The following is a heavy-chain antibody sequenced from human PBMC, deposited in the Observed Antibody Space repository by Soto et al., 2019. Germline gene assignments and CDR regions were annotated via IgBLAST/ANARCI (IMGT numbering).Heavy chain of an antibody. V-gene: IGHV3-64D*06. D-gene: IGHD1-26*01. CDR2: ISSNGGST. J-gene: IGHJ4*02. Sequence: EGSLRLSCSASGFTFSSYAMHWVRQAPGKGLEYVSAISSNGGSTYYADSVKGRFTISRDNSKNTLYLQTSSLRDEETVLYYCVTEPNSGSYLSTXHYLGQG. CDR1: GFTFSSYA. CDR3: VTEPNSGSYLSTXHY.